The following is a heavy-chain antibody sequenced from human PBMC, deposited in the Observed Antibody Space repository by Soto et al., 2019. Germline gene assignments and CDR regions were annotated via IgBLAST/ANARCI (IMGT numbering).Heavy chain of an antibody. D-gene: IGHD4-17*01. CDR2: ISYDGSNK. V-gene: IGHV3-30*03. J-gene: IGHJ6*02. Sequence: PGGSLRLSCAASGFTFSSYGMHWVRQAPGKGLEWVAVISYDGSNKYYADSVKGRFTISRDNSKNTLYLQMNSLRAEDTAVYYCAGGGGTVTPQSYYYYGMDVWGQGTTVTVSS. CDR3: AGGGGTVTPQSYYYYGMDV. CDR1: GFTFSSYG.